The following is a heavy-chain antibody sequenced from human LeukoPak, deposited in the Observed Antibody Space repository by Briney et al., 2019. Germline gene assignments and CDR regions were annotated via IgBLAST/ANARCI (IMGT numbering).Heavy chain of an antibody. J-gene: IGHJ5*02. CDR2: MNPNSGNT. V-gene: IGHV1-8*01. CDR1: GYTFTSYD. D-gene: IGHD3-22*01. Sequence: ASVKVSCKASGYTFTSYDINRVRQATGQGLEWMGWMNPNSGNTGYAQKFQGRVTMTRNTSISTAYMELSSLRSEDTAVYYCARSYYDSSGYYQTFDPWGQGTLVTVSS. CDR3: ARSYYDSSGYYQTFDP.